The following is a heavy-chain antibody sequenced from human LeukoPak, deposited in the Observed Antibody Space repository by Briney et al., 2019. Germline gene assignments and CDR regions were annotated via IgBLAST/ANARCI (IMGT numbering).Heavy chain of an antibody. CDR1: GFTFSSYW. D-gene: IGHD5-18*01. Sequence: GGSLSLSCAAAGFTFSSYWMSWVRQAAGKGLEWVTNIKQDGSEKNYVDSVKGRFTISRDNAKNSLYLQRNSLRAEDTAVYYCARVKSGYSYGPHYYYYYYMDVWGKGTTVTVSS. V-gene: IGHV3-7*04. CDR3: ARVKSGYSYGPHYYYYYYMDV. J-gene: IGHJ6*03. CDR2: IKQDGSEK.